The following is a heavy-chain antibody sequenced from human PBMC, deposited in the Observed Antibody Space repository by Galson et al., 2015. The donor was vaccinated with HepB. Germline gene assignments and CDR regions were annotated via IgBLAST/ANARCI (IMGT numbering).Heavy chain of an antibody. CDR2: INPNSGGT. V-gene: IGHV1-2*02. CDR3: ARDRNWNDPAFDI. D-gene: IGHD1-1*01. J-gene: IGHJ3*02. Sequence: SVKVSCKASGYTFTGYYMHWVRQAPGQGLEWMGWINPNSGGTNYAQKFQGRVTMTRDTSISTAYMELSRLRSDDTAVYYCARDRNWNDPAFDIWGQGTMVTVSS. CDR1: GYTFTGYY.